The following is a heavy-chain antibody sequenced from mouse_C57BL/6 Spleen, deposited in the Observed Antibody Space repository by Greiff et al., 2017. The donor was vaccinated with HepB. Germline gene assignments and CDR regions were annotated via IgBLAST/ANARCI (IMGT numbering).Heavy chain of an antibody. Sequence: EVKLVESGGGLVKPGGSLKLSCAASGFTFSSYAMSWVRQTPEKRLEWVATISDGGSYTYYPDNVKGRFTISRDNAKNNLYLQMSHLKSEDTAMYYCAREGGPGYFDVWGTGTTVTVSS. CDR2: ISDGGSYT. CDR1: GFTFSSYA. J-gene: IGHJ1*03. CDR3: AREGGPGYFDV. V-gene: IGHV5-4*01. D-gene: IGHD3-3*01.